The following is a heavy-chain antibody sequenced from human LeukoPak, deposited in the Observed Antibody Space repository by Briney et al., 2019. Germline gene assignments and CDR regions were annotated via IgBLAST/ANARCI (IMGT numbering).Heavy chain of an antibody. CDR2: ISTSSSYI. J-gene: IGHJ4*02. CDR3: AKDDAWLRFGE. Sequence: GGSLRLSCAASGFTFSTYTMKWVRQAPGKGLEWVSSISTSSSYIYYADSVKGRFTISRDNSKNTLYLEVISLTAEDTAVYYCAKDDAWLRFGEWSQGTLVTVSS. CDR1: GFTFSTYT. V-gene: IGHV3-21*04. D-gene: IGHD3-10*01.